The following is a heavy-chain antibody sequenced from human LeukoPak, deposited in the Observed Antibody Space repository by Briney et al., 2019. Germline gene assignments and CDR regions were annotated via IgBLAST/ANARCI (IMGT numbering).Heavy chain of an antibody. CDR1: GYTFTSYG. CDR2: INTNTGNP. J-gene: IGHJ6*03. V-gene: IGHV7-4-1*02. D-gene: IGHD3-3*01. Sequence: ASVKVSCKASGYTFTSYGISWVRQAPGQGLEWMGWINTNTGNPTYAQGFTGRFVFSLDTSVSTAYLQISSLKAEDTAVYYCARNYGGYYDFWSGYLNRYYMDVWGKGTTVTVSS. CDR3: ARNYGGYYDFWSGYLNRYYMDV.